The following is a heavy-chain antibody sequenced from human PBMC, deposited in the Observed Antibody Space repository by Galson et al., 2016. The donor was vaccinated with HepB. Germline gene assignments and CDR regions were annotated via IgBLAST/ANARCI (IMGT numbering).Heavy chain of an antibody. CDR2: TFYRSKWYN. CDR1: GDSVSGNSVT. CDR3: ARGGENSWYENDAFDI. Sequence: CAISGDSVSGNSVTWNWIRQSPSRGLEWLGRTFYRSKWYNEYAVSVKSRITITPDTSKNQFTLQLNSMTAADTAVYYCARGGENSWYENDAFDIWGQGTVVTVSS. D-gene: IGHD6-13*01. J-gene: IGHJ3*02. V-gene: IGHV6-1*01.